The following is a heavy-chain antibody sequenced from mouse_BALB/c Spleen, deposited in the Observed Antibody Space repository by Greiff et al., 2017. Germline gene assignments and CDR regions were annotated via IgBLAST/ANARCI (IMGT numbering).Heavy chain of an antibody. CDR3: ARLLRLFYAMDY. Sequence: QVHVKQSGAELAKPGASVKMSCKASGYTFTSYWMHWVKQRPGQGLEWIGYINPSTGYTEYNQKFKDKATLTADKSSSTAYMQLSSLTSEDSAVYYCARLLRLFYAMDYWGQGTSVTVSS. CDR2: INPSTGYT. V-gene: IGHV1-7*01. CDR1: GYTFTSYW. J-gene: IGHJ4*01. D-gene: IGHD1-2*01.